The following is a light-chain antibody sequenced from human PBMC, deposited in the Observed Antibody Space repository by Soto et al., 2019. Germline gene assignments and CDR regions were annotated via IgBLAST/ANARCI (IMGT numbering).Light chain of an antibody. V-gene: IGLV1-40*01. CDR1: TSNIGADYD. J-gene: IGLJ1*01. Sequence: SLLTQPPSVSGAPGQSVTISCTGSTSNIGADYDVHWYQQLPGTAPKHLIYGSSDRPSGVPDRFSGSKSGTSASLAITGLQAEDEADYYCQSYDSSLINYVFGTGTKVTV. CDR3: QSYDSSLINYV. CDR2: GSS.